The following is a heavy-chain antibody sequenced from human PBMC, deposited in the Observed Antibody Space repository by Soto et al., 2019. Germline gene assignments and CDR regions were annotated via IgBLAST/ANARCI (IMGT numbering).Heavy chain of an antibody. CDR3: ACWYYYDSSGNPHRGCDS. D-gene: IGHD3-22*01. J-gene: IGHJ4*01. V-gene: IGHV1-69*01. CDR2: IIPIFGTA. Sequence: HRTVLEWMGGIIPIFGTANYAQKFQGRVTITADESTSTAYMELSSLRSEDTAVYYCACWYYYDSSGNPHRGCDSWGHGIGVNVSA.